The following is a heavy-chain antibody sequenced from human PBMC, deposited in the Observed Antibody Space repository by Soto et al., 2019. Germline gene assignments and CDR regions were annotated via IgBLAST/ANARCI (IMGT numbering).Heavy chain of an antibody. D-gene: IGHD3-3*01. CDR2: ISGSGVSI. CDR1: GFIFTDYA. V-gene: IGHV3-23*01. CDR3: VKRSDSSERSGHPA. Sequence: GGSLRLSFAASGFIFTDYARTWVRQAPGKGLDCVSVISGSGVSIYYTASLRGRFIISRDNSKNTLYMPMNTLRLEATALYFCVKRSDSSERSGHPAWRQGTPVTV. J-gene: IGHJ4*02.